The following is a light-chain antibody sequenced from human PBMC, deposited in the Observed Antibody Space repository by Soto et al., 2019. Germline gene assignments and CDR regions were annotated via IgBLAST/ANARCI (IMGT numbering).Light chain of an antibody. Sequence: EIVLTQSPATLSLSPGERATLSCRASQSVSSYLAWYQQKPGQAPRLLIYDASNRATGIPARFSGSGFGTDFTLTISSLEPEDFAIYFCQQYNNWPPDRTFGQGTKVEIK. V-gene: IGKV3-11*01. CDR1: QSVSSY. CDR2: DAS. CDR3: QQYNNWPPDRT. J-gene: IGKJ1*01.